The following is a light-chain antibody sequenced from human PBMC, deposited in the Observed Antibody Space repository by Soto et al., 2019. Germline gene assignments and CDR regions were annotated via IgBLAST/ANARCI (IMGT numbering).Light chain of an antibody. J-gene: IGKJ1*01. CDR3: QQYGSSPTWT. V-gene: IGKV3-20*01. CDR2: GAA. Sequence: EGVLTQSPGTPSLTPGEKATLSCRASQSVNSNYLAWYQQKPGQAPRLLIYGAATRATGIPDRFSGSGSGTDFTLTISSLELGDAAVDYCQQYGSSPTWTFGQGTKGDIK. CDR1: QSVNSNY.